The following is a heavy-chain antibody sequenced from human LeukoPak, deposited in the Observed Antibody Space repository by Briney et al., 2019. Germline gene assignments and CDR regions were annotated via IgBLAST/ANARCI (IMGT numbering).Heavy chain of an antibody. J-gene: IGHJ4*02. CDR2: INSDGSST. D-gene: IGHD2-15*01. CDR3: AREVVVAATPSIFDY. CDR1: GFTFSSYW. Sequence: GGSLRLSCAASGFTFSSYWIHWVRQAPGKGLVWVSRINSDGSSTIYADSGKGRFTISRDNTKNTVYMQMNSLRAEDTAVYYCAREVVVAATPSIFDYWGQGTLVTVSS. V-gene: IGHV3-74*01.